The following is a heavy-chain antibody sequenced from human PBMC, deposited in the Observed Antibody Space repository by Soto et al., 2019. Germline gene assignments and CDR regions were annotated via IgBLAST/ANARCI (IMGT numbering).Heavy chain of an antibody. V-gene: IGHV1-69*13. CDR3: AREPIYCSGGSCYFDY. CDR2: IIPIFGTA. D-gene: IGHD2-15*01. CDR1: GGTFSSYA. Sequence: SVKVSCKASGGTFSSYAISWVRQAPGQGLEWMGGIIPIFGTANYAQKFQGRVTITADESTSTAYMELSSLRSEDTAVYYCAREPIYCSGGSCYFDYWGQGTLVTAPQ. J-gene: IGHJ4*02.